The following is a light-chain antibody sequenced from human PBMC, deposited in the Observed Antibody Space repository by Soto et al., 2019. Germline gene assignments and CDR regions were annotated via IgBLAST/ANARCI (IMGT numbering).Light chain of an antibody. CDR1: SSDVGGYNY. Sequence: QSALTQPASVSGSPGQSLTISCTGTSSDVGGYNYVSWYQQHPGKAPKLMIYEVSNRPSGVSNRFSGSKSGNTASLTIYGLQAEDEADYYCGSYTISRVVFGGGTKVTVL. CDR3: GSYTISRVV. V-gene: IGLV2-14*01. CDR2: EVS. J-gene: IGLJ2*01.